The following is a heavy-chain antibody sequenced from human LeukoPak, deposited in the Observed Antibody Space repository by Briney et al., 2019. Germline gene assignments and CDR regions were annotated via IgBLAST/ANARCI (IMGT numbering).Heavy chain of an antibody. Sequence: ASVKVSCKASGYTFTSYGISWVRQAPGQGLEWMGWISAYNGNTNYAQKLQGRVTMTTDTSTSTAYMELSSLRSEDTAVYYCARNDDYGDYAWFDPWGQGTLVTVSS. D-gene: IGHD4-17*01. CDR1: GYTFTSYG. CDR3: ARNDDYGDYAWFDP. J-gene: IGHJ5*02. V-gene: IGHV1-18*01. CDR2: ISAYNGNT.